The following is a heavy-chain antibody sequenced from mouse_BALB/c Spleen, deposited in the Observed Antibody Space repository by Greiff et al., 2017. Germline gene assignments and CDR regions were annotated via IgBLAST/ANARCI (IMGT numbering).Heavy chain of an antibody. V-gene: IGHV1-7*01. Sequence: QVQLKESGAELAKPGASVKMSCKASGYTFTSYWMHWVKQRPGQGLEWIGYINPSTGYTEYNQKFKDKATLTADKSSSTAYMQLSSLTSEDSAVYYCANSWYFDVWGAGTTVTVSS. CDR3: ANSWYFDV. CDR1: GYTFTSYW. J-gene: IGHJ1*01. CDR2: INPSTGYT.